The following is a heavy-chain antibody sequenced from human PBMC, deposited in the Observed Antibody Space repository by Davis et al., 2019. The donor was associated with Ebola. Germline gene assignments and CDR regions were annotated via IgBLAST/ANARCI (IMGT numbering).Heavy chain of an antibody. CDR1: GGSISSGGYY. V-gene: IGHV4-31*03. CDR3: ARGPLWFGEWLLD. Sequence: SETLSLTCTVSGGSISSGGYYWSWIRQHPGKGLEWIGYIYYSGSTYYNPSLKSRVTISVDTSKNQFSLKLSSVTAADTAVYYCARGPLWFGEWLLDWGQGTLVTVSS. CDR2: IYYSGST. J-gene: IGHJ4*02. D-gene: IGHD3-10*01.